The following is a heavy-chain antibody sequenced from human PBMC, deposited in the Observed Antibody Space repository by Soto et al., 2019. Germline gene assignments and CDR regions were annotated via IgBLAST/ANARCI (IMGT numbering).Heavy chain of an antibody. V-gene: IGHV1-46*03. D-gene: IGHD2-2*01. CDR1: GYTFSNYG. Sequence: GASVKVSCKASGYTFSNYGISWVRQAPGQGLEWMGRINIYSGSTSYAQKFQGRVTMTRDTSTSTVYMELSSLRSEDTAVYYCARSSSTSYYDAFDIWGQGTMVTVSS. J-gene: IGHJ3*02. CDR3: ARSSSTSYYDAFDI. CDR2: INIYSGST.